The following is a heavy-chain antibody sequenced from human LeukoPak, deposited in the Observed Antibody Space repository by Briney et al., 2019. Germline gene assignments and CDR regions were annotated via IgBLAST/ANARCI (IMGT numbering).Heavy chain of an antibody. J-gene: IGHJ3*02. V-gene: IGHV3-30*02. CDR1: AFTFSIYG. Sequence: PGGSLRLSCAASAFTFSIYGMHWVRQAPGKGLEWVAFIRYDGGKKYYVDSVKGRFAISRDDSKKTLYLQMNSLRPEDTAVYYCVREPLFHGAFDIWGQGTMVTVSS. CDR3: VREPLFHGAFDI. D-gene: IGHD2-21*01. CDR2: IRYDGGKK.